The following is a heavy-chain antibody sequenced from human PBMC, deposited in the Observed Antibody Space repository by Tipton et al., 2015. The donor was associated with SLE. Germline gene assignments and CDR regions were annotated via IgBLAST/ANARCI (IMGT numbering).Heavy chain of an antibody. CDR1: GGSISSGGYY. J-gene: IGHJ4*02. CDR3: AKRGDWDYYFDY. V-gene: IGHV4-31*03. Sequence: LRLSCTVSGGSISSGGYYWSWIRQHPGKGLEWIGYIYYSGSTYYNPSLKSRVTISVDTSKNQFSLKLSSVTAADTAVYYCAKRGDWDYYFDYWGQGTLVTVSS. D-gene: IGHD3-10*01. CDR2: IYYSGST.